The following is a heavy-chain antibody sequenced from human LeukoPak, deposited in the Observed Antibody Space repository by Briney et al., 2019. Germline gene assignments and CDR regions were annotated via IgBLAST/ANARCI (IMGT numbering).Heavy chain of an antibody. D-gene: IGHD4-17*01. CDR2: ISSSSSTI. J-gene: IGHJ6*02. CDR3: ARVQDYGFDYYGMDV. CDR1: GFTFSSYS. Sequence: GGSLRLSCAASGFTFSSYSMNWVRQAPGKGLEWVSYISSSSSTIYYADSVKGRFTISRDNAKNSLYLQMNSLRAEDTAVYYCARVQDYGFDYYGMDVWGQGTTVTVSS. V-gene: IGHV3-48*04.